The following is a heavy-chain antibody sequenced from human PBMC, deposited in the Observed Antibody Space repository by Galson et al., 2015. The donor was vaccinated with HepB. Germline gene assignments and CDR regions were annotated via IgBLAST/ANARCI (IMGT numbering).Heavy chain of an antibody. CDR3: ARQPRLTTVTYFDY. D-gene: IGHD4-11*01. V-gene: IGHV4-59*08. CDR2: VYYSGST. Sequence: SETLSLTCTVSGGSISSYYWSWIRQPPGKGLEWIGYVYYSGSTNYNPSLKSRVTMSVDTSKKQFSLKLSSVTAADTAVYYCARQPRLTTVTYFDYWGQGTLVTVSS. J-gene: IGHJ4*02. CDR1: GGSISSYY.